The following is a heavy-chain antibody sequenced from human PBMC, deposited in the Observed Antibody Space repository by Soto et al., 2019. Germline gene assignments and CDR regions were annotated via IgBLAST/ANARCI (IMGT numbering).Heavy chain of an antibody. D-gene: IGHD2-2*01. Sequence: SETLSLTCTVSGGSISSYYWSWIRQPPGKGLEWIGYIYYSGSTNYNPSLKSRVTISVDTSKNQFSLKLSSVTAADTAVYYCARHLVVVPLRMDVWGQGTTVTVSS. CDR3: ARHLVVVPLRMDV. CDR2: IYYSGST. V-gene: IGHV4-59*08. CDR1: GGSISSYY. J-gene: IGHJ6*02.